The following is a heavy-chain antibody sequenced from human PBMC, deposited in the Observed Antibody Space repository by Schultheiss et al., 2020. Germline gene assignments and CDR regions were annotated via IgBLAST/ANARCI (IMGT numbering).Heavy chain of an antibody. D-gene: IGHD2-2*01. CDR3: ARATLVVPAATWFDP. CDR1: GGSISSYY. J-gene: IGHJ5*02. Sequence: SETLSLTCTVSGGSISSYYWSWIRQPPGKGLEWIGEINHSGSTNYNPSLKSRVTISVDTSKNQFSLKLSSVTAADTAVYYCARATLVVPAATWFDPWGQGTLVTVYS. CDR2: INHSGST. V-gene: IGHV4-34*01.